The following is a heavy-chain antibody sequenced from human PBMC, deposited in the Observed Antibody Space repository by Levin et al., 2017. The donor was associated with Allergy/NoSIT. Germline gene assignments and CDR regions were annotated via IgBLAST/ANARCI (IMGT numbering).Heavy chain of an antibody. V-gene: IGHV1-46*01. CDR3: ARDIGKDTDPGGDY. CDR2: INPSGPIT. D-gene: IGHD2-15*01. Sequence: GESLKISCKASGYTFITYYIHWVRLAPGQGLEWMGIINPSGPITTYAQKFQDRVTMTRDTSTSTVYMELSSLTGEDTAVYYCARDIGKDTDPGGDYWGQGTLVTVSS. J-gene: IGHJ4*02. CDR1: GYTFITYY.